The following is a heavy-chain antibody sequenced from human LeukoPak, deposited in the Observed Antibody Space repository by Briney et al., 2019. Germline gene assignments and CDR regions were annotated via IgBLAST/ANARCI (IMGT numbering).Heavy chain of an antibody. CDR3: AKSLLTTATGAGRAFDI. CDR2: ISAGADVI. V-gene: IGHV3-23*01. CDR1: GFSFRDYP. D-gene: IGHD7-27*01. J-gene: IGHJ3*02. Sequence: GGSLRLSCEAAGFSFRDYPMGWVRRASGKRLEWVSGISAGADVIFYADPVKGRFTISRDNSKNTLYLQMNSLRAEDSAEYYCAKSLLTTATGAGRAFDIWGQGTMVTVSA.